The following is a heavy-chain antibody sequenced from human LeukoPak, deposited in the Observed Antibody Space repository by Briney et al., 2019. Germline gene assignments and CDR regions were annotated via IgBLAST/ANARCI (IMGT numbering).Heavy chain of an antibody. V-gene: IGHV3-33*01. CDR1: RFTFSNYD. J-gene: IGHJ4*02. CDR2: IWYDGINN. CDR3: ARDYSRNSFDY. Sequence: GRSLRLSCAASRFTFSNYDMHWVRQAPGKGLEWVAVIWYDGINNYYADSVKGRFSISRDNSKNALYLQMNSLSAEDTAVYFCARDYSRNSFDYWGQGTLVTVSS. D-gene: IGHD6-13*01.